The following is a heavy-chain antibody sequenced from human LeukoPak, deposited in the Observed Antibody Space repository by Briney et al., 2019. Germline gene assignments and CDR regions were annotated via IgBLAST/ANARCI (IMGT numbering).Heavy chain of an antibody. CDR1: GLAFSGYD. D-gene: IGHD2-2*01. CDR3: ARVRNPGYCSTARCYVGY. CDR2: ISSSSDTI. V-gene: IGHV3-11*04. Sequence: GGSLRLSCAASGLAFSGYDMTWIRQAPGKGLEWVSYISSSSDTIYYADSVKGRFTISRDNADNSVYLQMNSLRAEDTALYYCARVRNPGYCSTARCYVGYWGQGTLVTVSS. J-gene: IGHJ4*02.